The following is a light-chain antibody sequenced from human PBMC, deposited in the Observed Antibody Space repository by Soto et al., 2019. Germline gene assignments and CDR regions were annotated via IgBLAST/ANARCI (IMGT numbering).Light chain of an antibody. J-gene: IGKJ1*01. Sequence: DIVMTQSPDSLAVSLGERATSNCKSRQSFLYSSNNKNYLAWYQQKPGQPPKLLIYWASTRESGVPDRFSGSGSGTDFTLTISSLQAEDVAVYYCQQYYSTPWSFGQGTKVDTK. CDR3: QQYYSTPWS. CDR2: WAS. V-gene: IGKV4-1*01. CDR1: QSFLYSSNNKNY.